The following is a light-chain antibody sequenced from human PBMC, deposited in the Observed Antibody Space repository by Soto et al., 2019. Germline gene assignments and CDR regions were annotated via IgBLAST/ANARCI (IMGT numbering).Light chain of an antibody. CDR3: QQYNNWPRET. Sequence: EIVMTQYPATLSVSPGERATLSCRASQSVSSNLAWYQQKPGQAPRLLIYGASTRATGIPARFSGSGSGTEFTLTISSLQSEDFAVYYCQQYNNWPRETFGQGTKV. J-gene: IGKJ1*01. CDR2: GAS. V-gene: IGKV3-15*01. CDR1: QSVSSN.